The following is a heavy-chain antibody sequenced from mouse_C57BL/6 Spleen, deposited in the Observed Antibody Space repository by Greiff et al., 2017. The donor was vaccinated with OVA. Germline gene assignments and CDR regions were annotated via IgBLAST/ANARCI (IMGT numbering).Heavy chain of an antibody. D-gene: IGHD1-1*01. CDR2: ISGGGGNT. V-gene: IGHV5-9*01. J-gene: IGHJ1*03. CDR1: GFTFSSYT. CDR3: ARPHYYGSSNWYFDV. Sequence: EVMLVESGGGLVKPGGSLKLSCAASGFTFSSYTMSWVRQTPEKRLEWVATISGGGGNTYYPDSVKGRFTSSRDNAKNTLYLQMSSLRSEDTALYYCARPHYYGSSNWYFDVWGTGTTVTVSS.